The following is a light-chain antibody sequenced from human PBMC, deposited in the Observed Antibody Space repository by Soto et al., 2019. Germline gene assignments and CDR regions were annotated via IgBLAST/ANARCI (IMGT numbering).Light chain of an antibody. J-gene: IGLJ1*01. CDR2: DVS. CDR1: SSDVGTYNY. CDR3: GSYAGSPRDA. Sequence: QSALPQPRSVSGSPGPSVTISCTGTSSDVGTYNYVSWYQPHPGKAPKDMIYDVSERPSGAPDRLSGSKSGNTASLTISGLHAEGEAASHCGSYAGSPRDAFGTGTKVAVL. V-gene: IGLV2-11*01.